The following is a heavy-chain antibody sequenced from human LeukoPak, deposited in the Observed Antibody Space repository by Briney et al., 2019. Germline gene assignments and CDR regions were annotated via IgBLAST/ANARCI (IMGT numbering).Heavy chain of an antibody. J-gene: IGHJ6*02. CDR1: GYTLTELS. V-gene: IGHV1-24*01. CDR2: FDPEDGET. CDR3: ATLSYVWEPRNYYYYGMDV. Sequence: ASVKVSCKVSGYTLTELSMHWVRQAPGKGLEWMGGFDPEDGETIYAQKFQGRVTMTEDTSTDTAYMEPSSLRSEDTAVYYCATLSYVWEPRNYYYYGMDVWGQGTTVTVSS. D-gene: IGHD3-16*01.